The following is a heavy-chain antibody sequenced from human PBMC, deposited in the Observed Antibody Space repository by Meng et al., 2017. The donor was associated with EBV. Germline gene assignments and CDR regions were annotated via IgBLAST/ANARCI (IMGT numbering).Heavy chain of an antibody. Sequence: QVKRVRAGAEGQRAGASVKVACKASGGNFSSYASSWVRQAPGQGLEWRGGIIPTFGTANDAQKFQGRVTITADKSTSTAYMELSSLRSEDTAVYYCARDRWEPKGKGWFDPWGQGTLVTVSS. J-gene: IGHJ5*02. CDR3: ARDRWEPKGKGWFDP. CDR2: IIPTFGTA. D-gene: IGHD1-26*01. CDR1: GGNFSSYA. V-gene: IGHV1-69*06.